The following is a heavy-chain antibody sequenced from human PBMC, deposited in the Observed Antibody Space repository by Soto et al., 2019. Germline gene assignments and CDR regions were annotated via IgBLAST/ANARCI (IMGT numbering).Heavy chain of an antibody. V-gene: IGHV4-39*05. CDR1: GGSISSSSYY. CDR3: AAGIAVAGTGDWFDP. J-gene: IGHJ5*02. D-gene: IGHD6-19*01. CDR2: IYYSGST. Sequence: PSLTCTVSGGSISSSSYYWGWIRQPPGKGLEWIGSIYYSGSTYYNPSLKSRVTISVDTSKNQFSLKLSSVTAADTAVYYCAAGIAVAGTGDWFDPWGQGTLVTVSS.